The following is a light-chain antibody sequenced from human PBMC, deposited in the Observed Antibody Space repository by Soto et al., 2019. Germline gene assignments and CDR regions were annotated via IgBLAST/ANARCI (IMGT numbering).Light chain of an antibody. Sequence: ESVLTQSPGTLSLSPGERATLSCRASQTVNSRYLTWYQHKPGQAPRLLIYGASIRATGILDRFSGSRSGADFTLTITRLEPEDFAVYYCQQFDDSRPAFTFGQGTKLEI. CDR3: QQFDDSRPAFT. J-gene: IGKJ2*01. CDR1: QTVNSRY. V-gene: IGKV3-20*01. CDR2: GAS.